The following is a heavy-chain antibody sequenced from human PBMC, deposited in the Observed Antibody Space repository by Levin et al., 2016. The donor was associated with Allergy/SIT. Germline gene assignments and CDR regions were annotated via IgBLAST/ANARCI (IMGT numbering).Heavy chain of an antibody. Sequence: GESLKISCAASGFTFRTYWMNWVRQAPGKGLEWVGRVKTKADGGTTDYSAPVKGRFTISRDDSKSMLFLQMNNLKTEDTGLYYCATEGGESGAFDFWGQGTLVTVSS. D-gene: IGHD3-10*01. J-gene: IGHJ4*02. CDR2: VKTKADGGTT. CDR3: ATEGGESGAFDF. CDR1: GFTFRTYW. V-gene: IGHV3-15*05.